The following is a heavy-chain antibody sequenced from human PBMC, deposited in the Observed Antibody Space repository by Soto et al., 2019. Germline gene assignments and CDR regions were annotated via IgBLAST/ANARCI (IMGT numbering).Heavy chain of an antibody. D-gene: IGHD1-26*01. Sequence: EVKVIESGGDLIEPGGSLRLSCAASGFKVGSSYVTWVRQAPGEGLEWVSVIVSGGSTYHADSVTGRFTVSRDVSNNTVYLHMSSLRAEDTAVYFCATDSRNVGIGYFDSWGLGTLVTVSS. J-gene: IGHJ4*02. CDR1: GFKVGSSY. V-gene: IGHV3-53*01. CDR3: ATDSRNVGIGYFDS. CDR2: IVSGGST.